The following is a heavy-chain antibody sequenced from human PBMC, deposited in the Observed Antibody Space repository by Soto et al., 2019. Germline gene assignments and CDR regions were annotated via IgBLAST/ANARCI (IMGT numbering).Heavy chain of an antibody. J-gene: IGHJ4*02. CDR2: ISGSGGST. V-gene: IGHV3-23*01. D-gene: IGHD3-10*01. CDR1: GFTFSSYA. CDR3: AKGVAWFGEFAY. Sequence: EVQLLESGGGLVQPGGSLRLSCAASGFTFSSYAMSWVRQAPGKGLEWVSAISGSGGSTYYADSVKGRFTISRDNSKNTLYLQMNSRRAEDTAGYYCAKGVAWFGEFAYWGQGTLVTVAS.